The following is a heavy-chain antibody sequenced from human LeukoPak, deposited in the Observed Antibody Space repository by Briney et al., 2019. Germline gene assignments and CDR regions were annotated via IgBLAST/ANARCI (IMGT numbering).Heavy chain of an antibody. CDR2: INSDGSST. V-gene: IGHV3-74*01. J-gene: IGHJ5*02. CDR3: ARGSRVGAPGSWFDP. Sequence: PGGSLRLSCAASGFTFTSYWMLWVRHGKGLVWVSRINSDGSSTAYADSVKGRFTISRDNAKNTLYLQMNSLRAEDTAVYYCARGSRVGAPGSWFDPWGQGTLVTVSA. CDR1: GFTFTSYW. D-gene: IGHD2-15*01.